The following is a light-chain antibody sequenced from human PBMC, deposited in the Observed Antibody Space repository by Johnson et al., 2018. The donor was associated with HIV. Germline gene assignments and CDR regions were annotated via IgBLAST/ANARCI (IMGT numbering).Light chain of an antibody. CDR2: ENT. V-gene: IGLV1-51*02. Sequence: QSVLTQPPSVSAAPGQKVTISCSGSSSNIGNNYVSWYQHLPGTAPKLLIYENTKRPSWVPDRFSGSKSGSSATLGITGLQTGDEADYYCATWDRSLSAGGGGGGGGWV. CDR1: SSNIGNNY. J-gene: IGLJ5*01. CDR3: ATWDRSLSAGGGGGGGGWV.